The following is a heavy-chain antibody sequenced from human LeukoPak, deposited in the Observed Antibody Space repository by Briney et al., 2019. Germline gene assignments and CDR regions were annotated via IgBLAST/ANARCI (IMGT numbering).Heavy chain of an antibody. D-gene: IGHD2-2*01. Sequence: SETLSLTCTVSGGSISSSSYYWGWIRQPPGKGLEWIGSIYYSGSTYYNPSLKSRVTISVDTSKNQFFLKLSSVTAADTAVYYCARDGVIVVVPAAKSLYNWFDPWGQGTLVTVSS. CDR2: IYYSGST. CDR1: GGSISSSSYY. V-gene: IGHV4-39*07. J-gene: IGHJ5*02. CDR3: ARDGVIVVVPAAKSLYNWFDP.